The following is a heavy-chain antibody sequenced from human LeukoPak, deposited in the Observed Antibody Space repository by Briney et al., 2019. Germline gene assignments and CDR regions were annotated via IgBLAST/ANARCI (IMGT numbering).Heavy chain of an antibody. V-gene: IGHV3-30-3*02. CDR2: ISYDGSNK. Sequence: PGRSLRLSCAASGFTFSSYAMHWVRQAPGKGLEWVAVISYDGSNKYYADSVKGRFTIPRDNSKNTPYLQMNSLRAEDTAVYYCAKPYGYYYDSSGYFDYWGQGTLVTVSS. J-gene: IGHJ4*02. D-gene: IGHD3-22*01. CDR1: GFTFSSYA. CDR3: AKPYGYYYDSSGYFDY.